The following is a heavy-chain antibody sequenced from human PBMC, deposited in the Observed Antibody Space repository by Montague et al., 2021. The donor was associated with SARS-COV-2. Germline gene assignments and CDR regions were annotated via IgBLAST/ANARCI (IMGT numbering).Heavy chain of an antibody. Sequence: LSLSWSASGFVFTSYSMNWVRQAPGKGLEWVSSISSTSSYIYYADSVKGRFTISRDSSTTSMYLHMKDLRAEDSAVYYCVRGMLASTGAMSDHWGQGTRVTVSS. J-gene: IGHJ4*02. CDR3: VRGMLASTGAMSDH. V-gene: IGHV3-21*01. CDR2: ISSTSSYI. CDR1: GFVFTSYS. D-gene: IGHD1-1*01.